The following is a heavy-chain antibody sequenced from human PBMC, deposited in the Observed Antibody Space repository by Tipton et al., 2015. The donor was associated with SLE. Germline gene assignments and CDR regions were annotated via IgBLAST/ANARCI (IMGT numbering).Heavy chain of an antibody. CDR1: GFTVSSNY. Sequence: SLRLSCAVSGFTVSSNYVSWVRQAPGKGLEWVSSISSSGTYIYYADSVKGRFTISRDNAQNSLYLQMNSLRAEDTAVYYCARDRATVVQGVSFDYWGQGTLVTVSS. CDR3: ARDRATVVQGVSFDY. J-gene: IGHJ4*02. V-gene: IGHV3-21*03. CDR2: ISSSGTYI. D-gene: IGHD3-10*01.